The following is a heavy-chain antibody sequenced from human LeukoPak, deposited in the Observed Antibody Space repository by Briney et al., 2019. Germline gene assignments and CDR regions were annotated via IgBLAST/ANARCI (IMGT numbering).Heavy chain of an antibody. CDR2: IYSSGST. CDR3: ARGRVYYDSTGYYS. D-gene: IGHD3-22*01. V-gene: IGHV4-59*01. Sequence: PETLSLTCTVSGGSLSSYYWSWIRQPPGKGLEWVGHIYSSGSTSYNPSLKSRVTISLDTSKNQFSLKLSSVTAADTAVFYCARGRVYYDSTGYYSWGQGTLVTVSS. J-gene: IGHJ4*02. CDR1: GGSLSSYY.